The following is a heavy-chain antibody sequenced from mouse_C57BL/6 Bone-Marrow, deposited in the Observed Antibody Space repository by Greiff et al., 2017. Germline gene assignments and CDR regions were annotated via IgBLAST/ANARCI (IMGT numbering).Heavy chain of an antibody. J-gene: IGHJ2*01. Sequence: QVQLQQPGAELVKPGASVKLSCKASGYTFTSYWMQWVKQRPGQGLEWIGEIDPSDSYTNYTQKFKGKATLTVDTSSRTAYMQLSSLTSEDSAVYDCRRDYYGSSYYFDDWGQGTTLTVSS. D-gene: IGHD1-1*01. CDR3: RRDYYGSSYYFDD. CDR2: IDPSDSYT. CDR1: GYTFTSYW. V-gene: IGHV1-50*01.